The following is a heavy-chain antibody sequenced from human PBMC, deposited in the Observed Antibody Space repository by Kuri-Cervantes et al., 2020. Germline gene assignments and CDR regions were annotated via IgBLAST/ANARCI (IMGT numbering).Heavy chain of an antibody. Sequence: GSLRLSCTVSGGSVSSGNSFWNWIRQPPGKGLEWIGYIHDTGRTNYNPALKSRVSISIDTSKNQFSLKLSSVTDADTAEYYCTRGLGVWGQGTLVTVSS. CDR3: TRGLGV. CDR2: IHDTGRT. J-gene: IGHJ1*01. V-gene: IGHV4-61*01. D-gene: IGHD3-10*01. CDR1: GGSVSSGNSF.